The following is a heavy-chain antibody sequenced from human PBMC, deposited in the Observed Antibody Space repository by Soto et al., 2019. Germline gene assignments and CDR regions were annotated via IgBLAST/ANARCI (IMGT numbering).Heavy chain of an antibody. D-gene: IGHD3-3*01. J-gene: IGHJ6*04. V-gene: IGHV3-23*01. CDR3: AKGSIDFLSGYYGSYFYGMDV. CDR2: ISGTGGST. Sequence: EVQLLESGGGLVQLGGSLCISCAASGFTFSSYAMSWVRQASGKGLEWVSAISGTGGSTYDSDSVRGRFTISRDNSKNTLYLEMVSLRAEDTAVYYCAKGSIDFLSGYYGSYFYGMDVWGKGSTVNVA. CDR1: GFTFSSYA.